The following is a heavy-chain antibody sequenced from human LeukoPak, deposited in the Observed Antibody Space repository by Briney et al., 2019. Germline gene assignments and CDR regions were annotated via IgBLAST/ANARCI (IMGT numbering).Heavy chain of an antibody. V-gene: IGHV3-74*03. J-gene: IGHJ4*02. CDR2: INSDGSST. D-gene: IGHD5-12*01. CDR3: AREGRVSGYDFDF. CDR1: GFTFSSYA. Sequence: GGSLRLSCAASGFTFSSYAMSWVRQAPGKGLVWVSRINSDGSSTTYADSVKGRFTISRDNAKNTLYLQMNSLRVEDTAVYYCAREGRVSGYDFDFWGQGTLVTVSS.